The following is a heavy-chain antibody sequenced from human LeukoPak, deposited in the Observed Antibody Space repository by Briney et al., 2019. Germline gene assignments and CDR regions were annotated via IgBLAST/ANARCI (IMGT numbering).Heavy chain of an antibody. Sequence: GGSLRLSCAASGFSFSSSAMHWVRQAPGKGLEYVSAITNNGGYTYYANSVKGRFTISRDNSKNTLYLQMGSLRTEDTAVYYCAGAYPDGFYDYWGQGTLVTVSS. CDR1: GFSFSSSA. J-gene: IGHJ4*02. D-gene: IGHD3-22*01. CDR3: AGAYPDGFYDY. CDR2: ITNNGGYT. V-gene: IGHV3-64*01.